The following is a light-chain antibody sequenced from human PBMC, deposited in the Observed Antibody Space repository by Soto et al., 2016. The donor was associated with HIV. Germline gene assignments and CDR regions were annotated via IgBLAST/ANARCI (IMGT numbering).Light chain of an antibody. Sequence: DTQMTQSPSTLSASVGDRVTITCRASQSVSWWLAWYQQKPGKASKLLMYKASTLESGVPSRFSGSGSGTEFTLTISGLQPDDFGTYYCQQSSETPRTFGQGTKVVI. V-gene: IGKV1-5*03. J-gene: IGKJ1*01. CDR2: KAS. CDR3: QQSSETPRT. CDR1: QSVSWW.